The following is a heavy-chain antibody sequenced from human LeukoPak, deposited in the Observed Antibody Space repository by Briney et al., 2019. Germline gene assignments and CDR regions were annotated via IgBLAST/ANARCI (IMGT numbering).Heavy chain of an antibody. D-gene: IGHD2-2*03. CDR1: GFTFSSYE. CDR3: ARVYLQGWIDY. CDR2: ISSSGSTI. Sequence: GGSLRLSCAASGFTFSSYEMNWVRQAPGKGLEWVSYISSSGSTISYADSVKGRFTISRDNAKNSLYLQMNSLRAEDTAVYYCARVYLQGWIDYWGQGTLVTVSS. V-gene: IGHV3-48*03. J-gene: IGHJ4*02.